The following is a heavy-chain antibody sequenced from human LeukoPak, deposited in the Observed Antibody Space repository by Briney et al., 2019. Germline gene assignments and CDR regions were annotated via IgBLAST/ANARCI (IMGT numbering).Heavy chain of an antibody. CDR1: GGSISSYY. J-gene: IGHJ4*02. CDR2: IYYSGST. V-gene: IGHV4-59*01. D-gene: IGHD3-22*01. Sequence: SETLSLTCTVSGGSISSYYWSWIRQPPGKGLEWIGYIYYSGSTNYNPSLKSRVTISVDTSKNQFSLKLSSVTAADTAVYCCARGGEYYDSSGYKGGFDYWGQGTLVTVSS. CDR3: ARGGEYYDSSGYKGGFDY.